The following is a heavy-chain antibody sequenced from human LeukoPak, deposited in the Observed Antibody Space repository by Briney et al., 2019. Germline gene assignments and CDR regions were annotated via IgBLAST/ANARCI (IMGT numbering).Heavy chain of an antibody. CDR1: GGSISSYY. J-gene: IGHJ6*02. CDR2: IYYSGST. Sequence: SETLSPTCTVSGGSISSYYWSWIRQPPGKGLEWIGYIYYSGSTNYNPSLKSRVTISVDTSKNQFSLKLSSVTAADTAVYYCARGSRVVRVPGYYYGMDVWGQGTTVTVSS. CDR3: ARGSRVVRVPGYYYGMDV. V-gene: IGHV4-59*01. D-gene: IGHD3-10*01.